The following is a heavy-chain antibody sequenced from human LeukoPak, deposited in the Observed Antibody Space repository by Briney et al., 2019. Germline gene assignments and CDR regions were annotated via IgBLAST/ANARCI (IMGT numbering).Heavy chain of an antibody. J-gene: IGHJ4*02. CDR1: GFTFSSYE. CDR2: ISSSGSTI. V-gene: IGHV3-48*03. CDR3: ASAWSYGSSWSFDY. D-gene: IGHD6-13*01. Sequence: GGSLRLSCAASGFTFSSYEMNWVRQAPGKGLEWVSYISSSGSTIYYADSVKGRFTISRDNAKNSLYLQMNSLRVEDTAVYYCASAWSYGSSWSFDYWGQGTLVTVSS.